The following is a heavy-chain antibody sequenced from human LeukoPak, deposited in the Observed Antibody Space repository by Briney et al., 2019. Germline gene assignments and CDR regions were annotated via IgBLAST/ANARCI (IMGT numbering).Heavy chain of an antibody. V-gene: IGHV3-21*01. CDR3: ARPTWTNYMDV. CDR2: ISSDSTYI. CDR1: GFTFTSYS. D-gene: IGHD3/OR15-3a*01. J-gene: IGHJ6*03. Sequence: PGGSLRLSCAASGFTFTSYSTSWVRQAPGKGLEWVSSISSDSTYIYYADSVKGRFTISRDNAKNSVSLQMNSLRAEDTAVYFCARPTWTNYMDVWGKGTAVTISS.